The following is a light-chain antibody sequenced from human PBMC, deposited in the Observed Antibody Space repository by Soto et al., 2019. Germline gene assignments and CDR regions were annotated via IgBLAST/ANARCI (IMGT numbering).Light chain of an antibody. CDR2: AAS. CDR3: QQLNSYPPT. Sequence: IQMTQSPSSLSASVGERVTITCRASQGISSYLAWYQQKPGKAPKLLIYAASTLQSGVPSRFSGSGSGTEFTLTISSLQPEDFATYYCQQLNSYPPTFGPGTKVDNK. J-gene: IGKJ3*01. CDR1: QGISSY. V-gene: IGKV1-9*01.